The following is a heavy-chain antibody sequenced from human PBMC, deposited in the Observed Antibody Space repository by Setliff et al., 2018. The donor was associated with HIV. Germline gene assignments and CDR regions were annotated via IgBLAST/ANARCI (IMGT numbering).Heavy chain of an antibody. CDR2: ISYDGSNK. V-gene: IGHV3-30*01. Sequence: GSLRLSCAASGFTFSSYAMHWVRQAPGKGLEWVAVISYDGSNKYYADSVKGRFTISRDNSKNTLYLQMNSLRAEDTAVYYCAREAGGYSGSTTLAAFDIWGQGTMVTVSS. D-gene: IGHD5-12*01. CDR3: AREAGGYSGSTTLAAFDI. CDR1: GFTFSSYA. J-gene: IGHJ3*02.